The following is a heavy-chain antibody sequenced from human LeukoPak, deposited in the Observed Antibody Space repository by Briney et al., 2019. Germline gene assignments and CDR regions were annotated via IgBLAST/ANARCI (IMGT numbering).Heavy chain of an antibody. CDR1: GFTFSSYA. CDR3: AKLRDSSGCYTDY. D-gene: IGHD3-22*01. Sequence: QTGGSLRLSCAASGFTFSSYAMSWVRQAPGKGLEWVSAISGSGGSTYYADSVKGRFTISRDNSKNTLYLQMNSLRAEDTAVYYCAKLRDSSGCYTDYWGQGTLVTVSS. J-gene: IGHJ4*02. CDR2: ISGSGGST. V-gene: IGHV3-23*01.